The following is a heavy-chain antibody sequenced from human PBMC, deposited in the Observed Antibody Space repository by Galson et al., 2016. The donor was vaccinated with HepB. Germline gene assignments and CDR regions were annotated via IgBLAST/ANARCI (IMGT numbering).Heavy chain of an antibody. CDR1: GFTVSNNY. CDR2: IYSGGAT. D-gene: IGHD3-10*01. CDR3: ANAPPRGV. J-gene: IGHJ6*02. Sequence: SLRLSCAASGFTVSNNYMSWVRQAPGKGLEWVSVIYSGGATKYADSVKGRFTISRDDSKNTLYLQMDNLRAEDTALYYCANAPPRGVWGQGTTVTVSS. V-gene: IGHV3-66*01.